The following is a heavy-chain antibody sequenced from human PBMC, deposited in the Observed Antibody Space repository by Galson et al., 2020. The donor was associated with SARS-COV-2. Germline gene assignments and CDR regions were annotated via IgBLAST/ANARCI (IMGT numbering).Heavy chain of an antibody. CDR3: AKDSYPYYYDSSGYNPNYFDS. D-gene: IGHD3-22*01. CDR1: GFTFNDYA. Sequence: LSLTCAASGFTFNDYAMTWVRQAPGKGLEWVSTMNGAGGKTFYADSVKGRVTVYRDNFKSTLYLQISSLRAEDTAVYYCAKDSYPYYYDSSGYNPNYFDSWGQGTLVTVSS. V-gene: IGHV3-23*01. J-gene: IGHJ4*02. CDR2: MNGAGGKT.